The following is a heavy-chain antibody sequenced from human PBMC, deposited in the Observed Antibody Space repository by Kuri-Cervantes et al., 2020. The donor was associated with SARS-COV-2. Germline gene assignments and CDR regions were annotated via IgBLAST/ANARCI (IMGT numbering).Heavy chain of an antibody. CDR3: AKLPVGATVGDY. Sequence: GGSLRLSCAASGFTFGSYGMHWVRQAPGKGLEWVAVISYDGSNKYYADSVKGRFTISRDNSKNTLYLQMNSLRAEDTAVYYCAKLPVGATVGDYWGQGTRVTVSS. CDR2: ISYDGSNK. V-gene: IGHV3-30*18. CDR1: GFTFGSYG. J-gene: IGHJ4*02. D-gene: IGHD1-26*01.